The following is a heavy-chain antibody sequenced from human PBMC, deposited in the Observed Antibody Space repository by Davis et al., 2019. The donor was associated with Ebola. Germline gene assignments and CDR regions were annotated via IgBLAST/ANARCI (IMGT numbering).Heavy chain of an antibody. Sequence: PSETLSLTCTVSGGSFSNYFWTWIRQPPGKGLEWIGYIYYSGSTNYNPSLKSRVTISVDTSKNQFSLKLSSVTAAHTAVYYCARGFLWFGELAAFDIWGQGTMVTVSS. CDR1: GGSFSNYF. J-gene: IGHJ3*02. CDR3: ARGFLWFGELAAFDI. V-gene: IGHV4-59*01. CDR2: IYYSGST. D-gene: IGHD3-10*01.